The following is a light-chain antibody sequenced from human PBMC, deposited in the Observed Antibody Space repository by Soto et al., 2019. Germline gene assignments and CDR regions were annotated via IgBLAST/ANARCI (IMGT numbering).Light chain of an antibody. CDR2: EVS. Sequence: LTQPASVSGSPGQSIAISCTGTSSDVGSYNLVSWYQQHPGKAPKLMIYEVSKRPSGVSDRFSGCKSGNTASLTISGLQAEDEADYYCFSYAGSPYVSGTGTKVTVL. CDR1: SSDVGSYNL. V-gene: IGLV2-23*02. CDR3: FSYAGSPYV. J-gene: IGLJ1*01.